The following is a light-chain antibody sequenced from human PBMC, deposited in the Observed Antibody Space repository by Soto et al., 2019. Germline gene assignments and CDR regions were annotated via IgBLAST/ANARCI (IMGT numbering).Light chain of an antibody. CDR3: QQHRSSPWT. CDR2: LAS. CDR1: QRVLYNSNNKNY. V-gene: IGKV4-1*01. Sequence: DILMTLSPDSLAGSLVEEATINCKYSQRVLYNSNNKNYLAWFQQIPGQAPKMVIYLASTRESGLHDRFSGSESGSNFTLTVRRLKAEDGAVYLCQQHRSSPWTVGPGTKVDIK. J-gene: IGKJ2*01.